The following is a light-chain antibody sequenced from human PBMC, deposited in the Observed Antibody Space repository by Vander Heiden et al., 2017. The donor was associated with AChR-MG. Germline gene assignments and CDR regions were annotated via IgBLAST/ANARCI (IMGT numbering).Light chain of an antibody. J-gene: IGLJ1*01. CDR1: KLGDKY. V-gene: IGLV3-1*01. Sequence: SYELTQPPSVSVSPGQTASITCPGAKLGDKYACWYQQKPGQSPVLVIYQDSKRPSGIPERFSGSNSGTTATLTISGTQAMDEAYYYCPAWDSSTFEVFGTGTKVTVL. CDR2: QDS. CDR3: PAWDSSTFEV.